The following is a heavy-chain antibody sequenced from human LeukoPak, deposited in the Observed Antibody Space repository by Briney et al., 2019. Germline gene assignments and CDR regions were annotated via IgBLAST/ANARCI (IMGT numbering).Heavy chain of an antibody. CDR3: GRAPRPVAWNWFDP. Sequence: PGGSLRLSCRPSGFKFADYALSWFRQAPGKGLEWVGFIRSEAYGGTTENAASLKDRFTISRDDSTSIAYLLIKSLKTEDTAVYYCGRAPRPVAWNWFDPWGQGTLVTVSS. D-gene: IGHD2-15*01. CDR2: IRSEAYGGTT. CDR1: GFKFADYA. J-gene: IGHJ5*02. V-gene: IGHV3-49*03.